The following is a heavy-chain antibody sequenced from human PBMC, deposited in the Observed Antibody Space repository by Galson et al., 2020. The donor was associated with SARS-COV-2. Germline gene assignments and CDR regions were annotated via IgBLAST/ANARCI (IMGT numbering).Heavy chain of an antibody. Sequence: SQTLSLTCPLSGGSITSNYSYWVWIRQPPGKGLEWIGHIFYSGSTHYNPSLKSRITISVDTSKNQFSLRLSSVTAADTAIYYCARDETYSTPNAWRQGTLVTVSS. V-gene: IGHV4-39*07. CDR2: IFYSGST. CDR1: GGSITSNYSY. J-gene: IGHJ5*02. D-gene: IGHD4-4*01. CDR3: ARDETYSTPNA.